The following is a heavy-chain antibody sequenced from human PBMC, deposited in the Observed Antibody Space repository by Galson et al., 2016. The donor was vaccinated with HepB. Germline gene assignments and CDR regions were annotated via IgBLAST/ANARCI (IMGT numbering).Heavy chain of an antibody. D-gene: IGHD1-7*01. CDR3: ARERGNYHYFDY. CDR2: ISTYNGNT. CDR1: GGTFSNYA. V-gene: IGHV1-18*01. Sequence: SVKVPCKASGGTFSNYAISWVRQAPGQGLEWMGWISTYNGNTNYAQKLQGRVTMTTDTSTSTAYMELRSLRSDDTAVYYCARERGNYHYFDYWGQGTLVTVSS. J-gene: IGHJ4*02.